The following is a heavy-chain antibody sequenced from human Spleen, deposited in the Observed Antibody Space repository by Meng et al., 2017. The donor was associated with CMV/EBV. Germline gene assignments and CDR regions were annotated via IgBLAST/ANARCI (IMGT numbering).Heavy chain of an antibody. J-gene: IGHJ4*02. Sequence: ASVKVSCKASGGTFSSYAITWVRQAPGQGLEWMGWMNPNSGNTGYAQKFQGRVTITRNTSISTAYMELSSLRSEDTAVYYCARERPAPTNHFDYWGQGTLVTVSS. V-gene: IGHV1-8*01. CDR1: GGTFSSYA. CDR3: ARERPAPTNHFDY. CDR2: MNPNSGNT.